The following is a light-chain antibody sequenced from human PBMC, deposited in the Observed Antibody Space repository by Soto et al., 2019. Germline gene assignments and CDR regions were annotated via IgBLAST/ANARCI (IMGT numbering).Light chain of an antibody. J-gene: IGKJ4*01. Sequence: DIVMTQSPDSLAVSLGERATINCKSSQSVLHSSNNKNYLAWYQQKPGQPPKLLIYWASTRESGVPDRFSGSGSGTDFTLPISSLQAEDVAVYYCQQYYSTPHTFGGGTKVEIK. CDR3: QQYYSTPHT. V-gene: IGKV4-1*01. CDR1: QSVLHSSNNKNY. CDR2: WAS.